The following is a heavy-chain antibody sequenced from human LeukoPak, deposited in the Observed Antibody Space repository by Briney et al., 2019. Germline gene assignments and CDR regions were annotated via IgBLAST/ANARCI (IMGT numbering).Heavy chain of an antibody. J-gene: IGHJ3*02. CDR3: ARLITGTTTAFDI. V-gene: IGHV4-59*12. CDR1: GGSISSYY. D-gene: IGHD1-7*01. Sequence: PSETLSLTCTVSGGSISSYYWSWIRQPPGKGLEWIGYIYYSGSTNYNPSLKTRLTMSVDTSKNQFSLKLSSVTAADTAVYYCARLITGTTTAFDIWGQGTMVTVSS. CDR2: IYYSGST.